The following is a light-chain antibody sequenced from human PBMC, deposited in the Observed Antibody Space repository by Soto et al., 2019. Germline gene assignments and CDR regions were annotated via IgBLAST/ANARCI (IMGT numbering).Light chain of an antibody. CDR3: QHNNGYSWT. CDR1: QSIRSW. V-gene: IGKV1-5*01. J-gene: IGKJ1*01. Sequence: DIQMTQSPSTLSASVGDRVTITCRASQSIRSWLAWYQQKPGKAPKVLIYDASSLESEVPSRFSGSGSGTEFTLTISSLQPDDFATYYCQHNNGYSWTFGQGTKVDIK. CDR2: DAS.